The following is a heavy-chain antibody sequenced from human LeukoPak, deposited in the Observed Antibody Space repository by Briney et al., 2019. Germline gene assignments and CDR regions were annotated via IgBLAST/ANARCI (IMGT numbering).Heavy chain of an antibody. CDR3: ARSVTIFGVVIRSYYYMDV. Sequence: ASVKVSCKASGYTFTSYDINWVRQATGQGLEWMGWMNPNSGNTGYAQKFQGRVTMTRNTSISTAYMELSSLRSEDTAVYYCARSVTIFGVVIRSYYYMDVWGKGTTVTVSS. V-gene: IGHV1-8*01. CDR1: GYTFTSYD. CDR2: MNPNSGNT. D-gene: IGHD3-3*01. J-gene: IGHJ6*03.